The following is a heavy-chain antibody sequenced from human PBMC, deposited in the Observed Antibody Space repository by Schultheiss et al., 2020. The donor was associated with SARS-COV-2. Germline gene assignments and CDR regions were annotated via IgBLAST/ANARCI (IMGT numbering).Heavy chain of an antibody. Sequence: GGSLRLSCAGSGLTFSSYAMNWVRQAPGKGLEWVSGISGSGGSTYYADSVKGRFTISRDNSKNTLYLQMNSLRAGDTAVYYCANHHSSSWSLFDYWGQGTLVTVSS. J-gene: IGHJ4*02. V-gene: IGHV3-23*01. CDR1: GLTFSSYA. D-gene: IGHD6-13*01. CDR3: ANHHSSSWSLFDY. CDR2: ISGSGGST.